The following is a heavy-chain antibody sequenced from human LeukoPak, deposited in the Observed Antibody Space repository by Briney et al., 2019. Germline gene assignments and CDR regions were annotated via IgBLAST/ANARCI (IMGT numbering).Heavy chain of an antibody. J-gene: IGHJ4*02. Sequence: GGSLRLSCAASGFTFSSYSMNWVRQAPGKGLEWVSSISSSSSYIYYADSVKGRFTISRDNAKNSLYLQMNSLRAEDTAVYYCARASYYYDSSGYTDYWGQRTLVTVSS. D-gene: IGHD3-22*01. CDR2: ISSSSSYI. CDR3: ARASYYYDSSGYTDY. CDR1: GFTFSSYS. V-gene: IGHV3-21*01.